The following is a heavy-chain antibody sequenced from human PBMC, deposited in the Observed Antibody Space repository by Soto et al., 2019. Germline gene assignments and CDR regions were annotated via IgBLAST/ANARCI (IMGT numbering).Heavy chain of an antibody. V-gene: IGHV3-33*01. D-gene: IGHD3-3*02. Sequence: GSLRLSCAASGFTFSSYGMHWVRQAPGKGLEWVAVIWYDGSNKYYADSVKGRFTISRDNSKNTLYLQMNSLRAEDTAVYYCARDQRHLHLDYWGQGTLVTVSS. CDR1: GFTFSSYG. CDR3: ARDQRHLHLDY. J-gene: IGHJ4*02. CDR2: IWYDGSNK.